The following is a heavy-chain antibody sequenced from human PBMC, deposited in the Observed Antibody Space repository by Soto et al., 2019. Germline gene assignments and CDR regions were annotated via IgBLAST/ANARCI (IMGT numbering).Heavy chain of an antibody. CDR3: ARGGLQSYYVFWSGYSIYGMDV. CDR2: IIPIFGTA. Sequence: QVQLVQYGAEVKKPGSSVKVSCKASGGTFSSYAISWVRQAPGQGLEWMGGIIPIFGTANYAQKFQGRVTITADESTSTAYMELSSLRSEDTAVYHCARGGLQSYYVFWSGYSIYGMDVWGQGTTVTVSS. J-gene: IGHJ6*02. V-gene: IGHV1-69*01. CDR1: GGTFSSYA. D-gene: IGHD3-3*01.